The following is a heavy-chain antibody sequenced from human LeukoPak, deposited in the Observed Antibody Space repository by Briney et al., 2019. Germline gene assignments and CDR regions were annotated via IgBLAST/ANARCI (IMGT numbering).Heavy chain of an antibody. D-gene: IGHD6-13*01. V-gene: IGHV4-4*07. Sequence: PSETLSLTCTVSGGSISSYYWSWIRQPAGKGLEWIGRIYTSGSTNYNPSLKSRVTMSVDTSKNQFSLKLSSVTAADTAVYYCARHGYSSSWYRGGWFDPWGQGTLVTVSS. CDR2: IYTSGST. CDR3: ARHGYSSSWYRGGWFDP. J-gene: IGHJ5*02. CDR1: GGSISSYY.